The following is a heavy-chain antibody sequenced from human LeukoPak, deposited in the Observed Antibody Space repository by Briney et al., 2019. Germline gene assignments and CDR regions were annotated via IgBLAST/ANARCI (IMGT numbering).Heavy chain of an antibody. V-gene: IGHV3-7*01. CDR2: IKQDGSEK. Sequence: GGSLRLSCAASGFTFSRSWMSWVRQAPGKGLEWVANIKQDGSEKYYVDSVKGRFTISRDNAKNSLYLQMNSLRAEDTAVYYCARIADYGSGFELWGQGTLVTVSS. D-gene: IGHD3-10*01. J-gene: IGHJ4*02. CDR1: GFTFSRSW. CDR3: ARIADYGSGFEL.